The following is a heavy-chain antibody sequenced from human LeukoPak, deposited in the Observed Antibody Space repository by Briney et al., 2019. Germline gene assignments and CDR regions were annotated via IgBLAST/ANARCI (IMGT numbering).Heavy chain of an antibody. CDR3: ARREIVVVQNNWFDP. CDR1: GYTFTTYN. V-gene: IGHV1-18*01. D-gene: IGHD3-22*01. CDR2: ISGYNGNT. J-gene: IGHJ5*02. Sequence: ASVKVSCKASGYTFTTYNINWVRQAPGQGLEWMGWISGYNGNTNYAQKLQGRVTMTTDTSTSTAYMELSSLRSEDTAVYYCARREIVVVQNNWFDPWGQGTLVTVSS.